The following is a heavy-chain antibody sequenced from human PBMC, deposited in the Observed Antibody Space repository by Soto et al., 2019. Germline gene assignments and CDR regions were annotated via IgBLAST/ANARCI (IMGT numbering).Heavy chain of an antibody. CDR2: IYYSGST. CDR1: GGSISSGDYY. CDR3: ARQERFLEWFFDY. D-gene: IGHD3-3*01. J-gene: IGHJ4*02. Sequence: SETLSLTCTVSGGSISSGDYYWSWIRQPPGKGLEWIGYIYYSGSTYYNPFLKSRVTISVDTSKNQFSLKLSSVTAADTAVYYCARQERFLEWFFDYWGQGTLVTVSS. V-gene: IGHV4-30-4*01.